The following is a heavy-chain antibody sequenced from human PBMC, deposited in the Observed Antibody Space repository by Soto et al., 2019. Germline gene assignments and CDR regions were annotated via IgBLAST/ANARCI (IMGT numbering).Heavy chain of an antibody. CDR3: ARGDYYDSSGHDAFDI. D-gene: IGHD3-22*01. V-gene: IGHV5-51*01. J-gene: IGHJ3*02. CDR2: IYPGDSDT. CDR1: GYSFTSYW. Sequence: GESLKISCKGSGYSFTSYWIGWVRQMPGKGLEWMGIIYPGDSDTRYSPSFQGQVTFSADKSISTAYLQWSSLKASDTAMYYCARGDYYDSSGHDAFDIWGQGTMVTVSS.